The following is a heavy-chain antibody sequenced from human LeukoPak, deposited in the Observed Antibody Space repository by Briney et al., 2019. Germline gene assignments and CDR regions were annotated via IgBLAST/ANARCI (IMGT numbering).Heavy chain of an antibody. V-gene: IGHV4-59*12. J-gene: IGHJ4*02. CDR1: GGSISSYY. CDR3: ARGSLQYCSSTSCYLGDPYYFDY. CDR2: IYYSGST. Sequence: PSETLSLTCTVSGGSISSYYWSWIRQPPGKGLEWIGYIYYSGSTNYNPSLKSRVTISVDTSKNQFSLKLSSVTAADTAVYYCARGSLQYCSSTSCYLGDPYYFDYWGQGTLVTVSS. D-gene: IGHD2-2*01.